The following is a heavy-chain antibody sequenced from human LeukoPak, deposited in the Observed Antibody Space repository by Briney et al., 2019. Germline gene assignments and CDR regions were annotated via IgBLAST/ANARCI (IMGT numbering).Heavy chain of an antibody. CDR1: GGTFSSYA. J-gene: IGHJ4*02. CDR2: IIPIFGTA. Sequence: GASVKVSCKASGGTFSSYAISWVRQAPGQGLEWMGGIIPIFGTANYAQKFQGRVMITTDESTSTAYMELSSLRSEDTAVYYCARDIRHGGSSENYFDYWGLGTLVTVSS. D-gene: IGHD1-26*01. CDR3: ARDIRHGGSSENYFDY. V-gene: IGHV1-69*05.